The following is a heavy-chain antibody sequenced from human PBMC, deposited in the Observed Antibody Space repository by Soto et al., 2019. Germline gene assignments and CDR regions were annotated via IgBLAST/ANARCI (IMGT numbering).Heavy chain of an antibody. V-gene: IGHV1-2*04. CDR3: ARFGDVPFDY. D-gene: IGHD2-21*02. Sequence: ASVKVSCKASGDTFTGYYMHLVRQDPGQGLEWMGWINPNSGGTNYAQKFQGCVTMTRDTSISTAYMELSRLRSDDTAVYYCARFGDVPFDYWGQGTLVPVSS. CDR2: INPNSGGT. J-gene: IGHJ4*02. CDR1: GDTFTGYY.